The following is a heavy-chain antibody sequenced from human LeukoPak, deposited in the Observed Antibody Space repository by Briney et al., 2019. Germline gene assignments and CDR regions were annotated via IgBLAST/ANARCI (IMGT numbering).Heavy chain of an antibody. CDR1: GGSIGSSNW. CDR2: IYHSGST. J-gene: IGHJ4*02. D-gene: IGHD6-13*01. V-gene: IGHV4-4*02. CDR3: ARGQQPHSRAIDY. Sequence: PSGTLSLTCAVSGGSIGSSNWWSWVRQPPGKGLEWIGEIYHSGSTNNNPSLKSRVTISVDKSKNQFSLKLSSVTAADTAVYYCARGQQPHSRAIDYWGQGTLVTVSS.